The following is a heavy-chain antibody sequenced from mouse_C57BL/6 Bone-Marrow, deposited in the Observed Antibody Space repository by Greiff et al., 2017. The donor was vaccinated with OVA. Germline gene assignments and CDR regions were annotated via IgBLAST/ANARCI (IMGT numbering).Heavy chain of an antibody. J-gene: IGHJ1*03. CDR1: GYTFTSYW. V-gene: IGHV1-7*01. Sequence: QVQLKESGAELAKPGASVKLSCKASGYTFTSYWMHWVKQRPGQGLEWIGYINPSSGYTNYNQKFKDKATLTADKSSSTAYMQLSSLTYEDSAVYYGGRWWYFYVWGTGTTITVSS. CDR3: GRWWYFYV. CDR2: INPSSGYT.